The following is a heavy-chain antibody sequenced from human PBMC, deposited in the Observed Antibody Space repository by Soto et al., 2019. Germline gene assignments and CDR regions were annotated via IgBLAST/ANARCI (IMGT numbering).Heavy chain of an antibody. CDR3: ARGLPKVAGGAFDI. V-gene: IGHV3-33*01. Sequence: QVHLVESGGGVVQPGRSLTLSCAASGFSFRTSGMHWVRQAPGKGLEWVTGMWYDGHVEGYLDSVKGRFTISRDNSNRLMSLQMSNLRVDDTAVYYCARGLPKVAGGAFDIWGHGTMVTVSS. D-gene: IGHD2-15*01. J-gene: IGHJ3*02. CDR2: MWYDGHVE. CDR1: GFSFRTSG.